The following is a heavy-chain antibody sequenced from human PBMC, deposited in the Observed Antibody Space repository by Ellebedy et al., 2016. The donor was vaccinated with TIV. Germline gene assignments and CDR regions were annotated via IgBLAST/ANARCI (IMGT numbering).Heavy chain of an antibody. V-gene: IGHV3-74*01. J-gene: IGHJ4*02. D-gene: IGHD2-2*01. CDR3: TRTRLPATDFDS. CDR2: IKSAGSST. CDR1: GFTFSSYW. Sequence: GESLKISCAASGFTFSSYWMHWVRQPPGTGLVWVSRIKSAGSSTNYADSVKGRFTISRDNGKTTLSLQMTSLSAEDTAVYFCTRTRLPATDFDSWGQGTLVTVSS.